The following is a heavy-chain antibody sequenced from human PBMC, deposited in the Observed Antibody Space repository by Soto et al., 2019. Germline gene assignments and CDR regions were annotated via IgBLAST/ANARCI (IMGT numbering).Heavy chain of an antibody. Sequence: QVQLVESGGGVVQPGRSLRLSCAASGFTFSSYGMHWVRQAPGKGLEWVAVIWYDGSNKYSADSVKGRFTISRDNSMNTLHLQMNSLRAEDTAVYYCARGVDYGDYAVDYWGQGTLVTVSS. J-gene: IGHJ4*02. V-gene: IGHV3-33*01. CDR3: ARGVDYGDYAVDY. D-gene: IGHD4-17*01. CDR1: GFTFSSYG. CDR2: IWYDGSNK.